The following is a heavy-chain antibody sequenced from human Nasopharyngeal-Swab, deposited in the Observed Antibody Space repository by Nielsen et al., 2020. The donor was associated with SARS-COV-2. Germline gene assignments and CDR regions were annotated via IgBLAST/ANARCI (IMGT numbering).Heavy chain of an antibody. CDR3: ARDTQGNWITMVRGVIGRSLRWFDP. CDR1: GFTFSSYG. CDR2: IWYDGSSK. V-gene: IGHV3-33*01. J-gene: IGHJ5*02. D-gene: IGHD3-10*01. Sequence: GESLKISCAASGFTFSSYGMHWVRQAPGKVLEWVAVIWYDGSSKYYADSVKGRFTISRDNSKNTLYLQMNSLRAEDTAVYYCARDTQGNWITMVRGVIGRSLRWFDPWGQGTLVTVSS.